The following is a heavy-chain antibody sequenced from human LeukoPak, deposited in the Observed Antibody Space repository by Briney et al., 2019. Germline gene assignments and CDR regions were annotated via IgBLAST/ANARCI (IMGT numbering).Heavy chain of an antibody. Sequence: PSETLSLTCAVYGGSFSGYYWSWIRQPPGKGLEWIGEISHSGSTNYNPSLKSRVTISVDTSKNQFSLKLSSVTAADTAVYYCARVPPPYYYYGMDVWGQGTTVTVSS. J-gene: IGHJ6*02. V-gene: IGHV4-34*01. CDR2: ISHSGST. CDR1: GGSFSGYY. CDR3: ARVPPPYYYYGMDV.